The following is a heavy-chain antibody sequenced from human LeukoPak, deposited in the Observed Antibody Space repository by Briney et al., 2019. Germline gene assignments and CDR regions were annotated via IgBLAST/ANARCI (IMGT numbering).Heavy chain of an antibody. J-gene: IGHJ4*02. Sequence: GRSLRLSCAASGFTFSSYAMHWVRQAPGKGLEWVVVISYDGSNKYYADSVKGRFTISRDNSKNTLYLQMNSLRAEDTAVYYCARDAADGSYYDYWGQGTLVTVSS. CDR3: ARDAADGSYYDY. V-gene: IGHV3-30-3*01. CDR2: ISYDGSNK. D-gene: IGHD6-13*01. CDR1: GFTFSSYA.